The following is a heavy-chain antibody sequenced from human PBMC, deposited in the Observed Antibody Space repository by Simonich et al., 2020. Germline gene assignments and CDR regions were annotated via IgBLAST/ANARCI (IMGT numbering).Heavy chain of an antibody. J-gene: IGHJ3*02. CDR3: ARGRLTGDKGAFDI. D-gene: IGHD7-27*01. CDR2: ENTNRGGT. CDR1: GYTFTGYY. V-gene: IGHV1-2*02. Sequence: QVQLVQSGAEVKKPGASVKGSCKAPGYTFTGYYMHWVRQAPEKGLEGRGWENTNRGGTNYTKKCQGRVTMTRDTSISTAYMELGRLRSDDTAVYYCARGRLTGDKGAFDIWGQGTMVTVSS.